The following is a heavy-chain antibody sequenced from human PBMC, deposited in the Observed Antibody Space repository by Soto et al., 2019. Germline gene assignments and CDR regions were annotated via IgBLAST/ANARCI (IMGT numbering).Heavy chain of an antibody. Sequence: PSETLSLTCGVSGGTVASSHWWSWVRQSPGRGLEWIGNVYHTGDTNFNPSLQSRVTFSVDKSNNQFSLRLTSVTAADTAAYFCAREIVTAGGNNYFDPWGPGTLVTVSS. D-gene: IGHD2-21*02. V-gene: IGHV4-4*02. CDR2: VYHTGDT. CDR1: GGTVASSHW. CDR3: AREIVTAGGNNYFDP. J-gene: IGHJ5*02.